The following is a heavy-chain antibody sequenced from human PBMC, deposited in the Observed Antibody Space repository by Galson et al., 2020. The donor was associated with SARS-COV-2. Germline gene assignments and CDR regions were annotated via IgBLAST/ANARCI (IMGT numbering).Heavy chain of an antibody. Sequence: LETLSLTCAVYGGSFSGYYWTWIRQPPAKGLELIGEINHSGSSNYNPSLKSRVTMSVDTSKNQFSLKLSSVTAADTGVYDCAERNELVWFGQLVLSNDNYGMDVWGQGTTVTVSS. D-gene: IGHD3-10*01. CDR2: INHSGSS. V-gene: IGHV4-34*01. CDR3: AERNELVWFGQLVLSNDNYGMDV. J-gene: IGHJ6*02. CDR1: GGSFSGYY.